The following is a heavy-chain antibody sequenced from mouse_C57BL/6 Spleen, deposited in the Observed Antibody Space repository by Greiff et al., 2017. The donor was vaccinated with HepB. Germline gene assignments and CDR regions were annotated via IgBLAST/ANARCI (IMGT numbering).Heavy chain of an antibody. CDR1: GYTFTSYW. J-gene: IGHJ2*01. D-gene: IGHD2-1*01. Sequence: QVQLQQSGAELVRPGTSVKLSCKASGYTFTSYWMHWVKQRPGQGLEWIGVIDPSDSYTNYNQKFKGKATLTVDTSSSTAYMQLSSLTSEDSAVYYCARSGGNYERDYWGQGTTLTVSS. CDR3: ARSGGNYERDY. V-gene: IGHV1-59*01. CDR2: IDPSDSYT.